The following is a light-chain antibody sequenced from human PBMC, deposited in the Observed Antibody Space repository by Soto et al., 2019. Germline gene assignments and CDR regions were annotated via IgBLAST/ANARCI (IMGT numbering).Light chain of an antibody. CDR1: SSDFCVYNY. V-gene: IGLV2-14*03. CDR2: DVS. J-gene: IGLJ1*01. CDR3: SSYTSSISYV. Sequence: QSVLTQPASVSGSPGQSITISCTGNSSDFCVYNYVSWYQSHPGEAPKLIIYDVSNRPSGVSDRFSGSKSGNTASLTISGLQAEDEADYYCSSYTSSISYVFGTGTKVTVL.